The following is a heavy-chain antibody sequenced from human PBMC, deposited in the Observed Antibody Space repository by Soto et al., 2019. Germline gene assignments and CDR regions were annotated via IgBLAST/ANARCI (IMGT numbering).Heavy chain of an antibody. Sequence: SETLSLTCTVSGGSISSYYWSWIRQPPGKGLEWIGYIYYSGSTNYNPSLKSRVTISVDTSKNQFSLKLSSVTAADTAAYYCARALAHWFDPWGQGTLVTVSS. CDR3: ARALAHWFDP. CDR1: GGSISSYY. J-gene: IGHJ5*02. CDR2: IYYSGST. V-gene: IGHV4-59*01.